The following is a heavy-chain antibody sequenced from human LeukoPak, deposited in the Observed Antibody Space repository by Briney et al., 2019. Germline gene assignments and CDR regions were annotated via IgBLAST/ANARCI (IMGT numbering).Heavy chain of an antibody. CDR3: ASALDETLLGYCSGGSCPNYYYYYYMDV. CDR1: GYSISSGYY. CDR2: IYHRGST. D-gene: IGHD2-15*01. V-gene: IGHV4-38-2*02. Sequence: SETLSLTCTVSGYSISSGYYWGWIRQPPGKGLEWIGSIYHRGSTYYNPSLKSRVTISVDTSKNQFSLKLSSVTAADTAVYYCASALDETLLGYCSGGSCPNYYYYYYMDVWGKGTTVTVSS. J-gene: IGHJ6*03.